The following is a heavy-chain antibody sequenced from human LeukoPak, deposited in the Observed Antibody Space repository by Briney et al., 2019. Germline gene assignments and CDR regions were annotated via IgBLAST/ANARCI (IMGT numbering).Heavy chain of an antibody. J-gene: IGHJ6*04. D-gene: IGHD4-17*01. Sequence: PGGSLRLSCSASGFTFGSYAMHWVRQAPGKGLDYVSAVSSNGGSTYYADSVKGRFTISGDNSKSTLYLQMSSLRAEDTAVYYCVKSPGDYPYGMDVWGKGTTVTVSS. CDR2: VSSNGGST. CDR1: GFTFGSYA. V-gene: IGHV3-64D*06. CDR3: VKSPGDYPYGMDV.